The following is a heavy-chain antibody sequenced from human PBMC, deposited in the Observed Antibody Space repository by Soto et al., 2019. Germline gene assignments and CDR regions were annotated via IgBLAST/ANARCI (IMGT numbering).Heavy chain of an antibody. CDR3: ARHAAYDSVWGKSDGSDY. D-gene: IGHD3-16*01. Sequence: SETLSLTCTVPGGSISSSSYYWGWIRQPPGKGLEWIGSTYYSGATYHNPSLQSRVTISVDTSKNQFSQHLSSVTAADTAVYYCARHAAYDSVWGKSDGSDYWGQGTLVTVSS. J-gene: IGHJ4*02. V-gene: IGHV4-39*01. CDR2: TYYSGAT. CDR1: GGSISSSSYY.